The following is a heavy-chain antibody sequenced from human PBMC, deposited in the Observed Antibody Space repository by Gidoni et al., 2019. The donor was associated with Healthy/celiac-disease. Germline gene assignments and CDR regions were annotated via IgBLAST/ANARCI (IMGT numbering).Heavy chain of an antibody. CDR1: GCCVSTGSDY. CDR3: ARAGYDFWCGYSDY. CDR2: IYYMGST. Sequence: QVQLQESGPGRVKPSENLSLPGTVSGCCVSTGSDYWSWIRQPPGQGLEWIGYIYYMGSTNYTPSLKSRVTISVDTSKNQFSLKLSSVTAADTAVYYCARAGYDFWCGYSDYWGQGTLVTVSS. D-gene: IGHD3-3*01. V-gene: IGHV4-61*01. J-gene: IGHJ4*02.